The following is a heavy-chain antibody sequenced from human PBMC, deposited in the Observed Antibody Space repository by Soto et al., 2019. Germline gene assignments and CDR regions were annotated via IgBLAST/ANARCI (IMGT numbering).Heavy chain of an antibody. CDR1: GFTFSSYS. J-gene: IGHJ4*02. Sequence: GGSLRLSRAASGFTFSSYSMNRVRHAQGEGLQCVSPLTSINTYIYYADSVKGRFTSSRDNAKNSLYLQMNSLRAEDTAVSYCVLSGGAAAGKPLWYFNYWSQGTLVS. CDR2: LTSINTYI. CDR3: VLSGGAAAGKPLWYFNY. D-gene: IGHD6-13*01. V-gene: IGHV3-21*01.